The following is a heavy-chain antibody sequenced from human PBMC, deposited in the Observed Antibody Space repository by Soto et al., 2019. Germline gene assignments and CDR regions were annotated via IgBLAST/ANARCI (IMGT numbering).Heavy chain of an antibody. D-gene: IGHD3-3*01. Sequence: TGGSLRLSCAASGFTFSSYAMSWVRQAPGKGLEWVSAISGSGGSTYYADSVKGRFTISRDNSKNTLYLQMNSLRAEDTAVYYCAKSSVPLLEWLRQFDYWGQGTLVTVSS. CDR3: AKSSVPLLEWLRQFDY. CDR1: GFTFSSYA. CDR2: ISGSGGST. V-gene: IGHV3-23*01. J-gene: IGHJ4*02.